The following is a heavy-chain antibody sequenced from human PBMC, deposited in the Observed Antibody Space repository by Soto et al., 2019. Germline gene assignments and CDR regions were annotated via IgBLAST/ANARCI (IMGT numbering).Heavy chain of an antibody. CDR1: GYTFTSYD. CDR2: MNPNSGNT. V-gene: IGHV1-8*01. D-gene: IGHD5-18*01. Sequence: QVQLVQSGAEVKKPGASVKVSCKASGYTFTSYDINWVRQATGQGLEWMGWMNPNSGNTGYAQKFQGRVTMTRNTSISTAYMELSSLRSEDTAVYYCARDLSGYSYGLIGRFDPWGQGTLVTVSS. J-gene: IGHJ5*02. CDR3: ARDLSGYSYGLIGRFDP.